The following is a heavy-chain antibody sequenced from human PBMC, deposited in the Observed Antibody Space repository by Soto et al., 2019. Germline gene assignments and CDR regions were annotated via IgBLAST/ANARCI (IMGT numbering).Heavy chain of an antibody. CDR3: ARWGERTSGFDY. D-gene: IGHD1-26*01. J-gene: IGHJ4*02. Sequence: GGSLRLSCAASGFTVSSNYMTWVRQAPGKRLGWVANIKEDGSEKYYVDSVRGRFTISRDNAKNSLYLQMNSLRADDTAVYYCARWGERTSGFDYWGRGTLVTVSS. CDR2: IKEDGSEK. CDR1: GFTVSSNY. V-gene: IGHV3-7*05.